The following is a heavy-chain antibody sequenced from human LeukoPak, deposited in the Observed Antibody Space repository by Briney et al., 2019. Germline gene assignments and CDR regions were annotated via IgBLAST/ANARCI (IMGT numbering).Heavy chain of an antibody. CDR1: GFTFSNYW. CDR2: IKHDGSDK. CDR3: ARGGHRQKEF. Sequence: GGSLRLSCSASGFTFSNYWMTWVRQSPGKGLEWVAIIKHDGSDKYCVDSVKGRFTISRDNAKNSLYLQMSSLRAEDTAVYFCARGGHRQKEFWGQGTLVTVSS. V-gene: IGHV3-7*01. D-gene: IGHD3-10*01. J-gene: IGHJ4*02.